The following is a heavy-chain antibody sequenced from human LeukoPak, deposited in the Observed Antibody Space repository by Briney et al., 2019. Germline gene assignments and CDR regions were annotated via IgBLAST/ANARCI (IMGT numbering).Heavy chain of an antibody. CDR2: ISRSTNYI. V-gene: IGHV3-21*01. CDR3: ARDADS. J-gene: IGHJ4*02. Sequence: GGSLRLSCVASGFTFTTYSLNWVRQAPGKGLEWISSISRSTNYIYYADSVKGRFTISRDNAKNSLYLQMNSLRAEDTAVYYCARDADSWGQGTLVTVSS. CDR1: GFTFTTYS.